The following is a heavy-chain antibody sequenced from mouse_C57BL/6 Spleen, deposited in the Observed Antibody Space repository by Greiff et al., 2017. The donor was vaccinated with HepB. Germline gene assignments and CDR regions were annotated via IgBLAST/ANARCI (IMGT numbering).Heavy chain of an antibody. V-gene: IGHV7-3*01. D-gene: IGHD1-1*01. CDR1: GFTFTDYY. CDR2: IRNKANGYTT. Sequence: EVQVVESGGGLVQPGGSLSLSCAASGFTFTDYYMSWVRQPPGKALEWLGFIRNKANGYTTEYSASVKGRFTISRDNSQSILYLQMNALRAEDSATYYCARWLLRGYFDVWGTGTTVTVSS. J-gene: IGHJ1*03. CDR3: ARWLLRGYFDV.